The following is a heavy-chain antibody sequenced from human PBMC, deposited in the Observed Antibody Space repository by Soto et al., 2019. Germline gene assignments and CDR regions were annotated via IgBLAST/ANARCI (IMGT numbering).Heavy chain of an antibody. D-gene: IGHD2-15*01. V-gene: IGHV4-31*03. Sequence: QVQLQESGPGLVKPSQTLSLTCTVSGGSVSSGGYYWSWIRQHPGKGLEWIGYIYYSGSTYYNPSLKSRVTISVDTSKNQFSLKLSSVTAADTAVYYCARGSVVAATLFDYWGQGTLVTVSS. CDR1: GGSVSSGGYY. CDR3: ARGSVVAATLFDY. CDR2: IYYSGST. J-gene: IGHJ4*02.